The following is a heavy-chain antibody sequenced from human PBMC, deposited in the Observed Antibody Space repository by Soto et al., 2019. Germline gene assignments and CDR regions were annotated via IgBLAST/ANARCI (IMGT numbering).Heavy chain of an antibody. CDR2: INSDGSST. D-gene: IGHD2-2*01. J-gene: IGHJ5*02. CDR3: ARASHRGYCSSTSCYGSDWFDP. CDR1: GFTFSSYW. V-gene: IGHV3-74*01. Sequence: GGSLRLSCAASGFTFSSYWMHWVRQAPGKGLVWVSRINSDGSSTSYADSVKGRFTISRDNAKNTLYLQMNSLRAEDTAVYYCARASHRGYCSSTSCYGSDWFDPWGQGALVTVS.